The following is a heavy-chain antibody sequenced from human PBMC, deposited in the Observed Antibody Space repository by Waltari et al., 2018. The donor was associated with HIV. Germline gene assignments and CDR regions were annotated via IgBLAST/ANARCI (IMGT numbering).Heavy chain of an antibody. Sequence: QVQLQQWGAGLLKPSETLSLTCAVYGGSFSGYYWSWLRQPPGKGLEWIGEINHSGTTNYNPALKGRVTISVDTSKNQFSLKVNSVTAADTALYFCARVGTGWDGSFYYYGMDVWGQGTTVAVSS. CDR2: INHSGTT. CDR1: GGSFSGYY. V-gene: IGHV4-34*01. CDR3: ARVGTGWDGSFYYYGMDV. D-gene: IGHD6-19*01. J-gene: IGHJ6*02.